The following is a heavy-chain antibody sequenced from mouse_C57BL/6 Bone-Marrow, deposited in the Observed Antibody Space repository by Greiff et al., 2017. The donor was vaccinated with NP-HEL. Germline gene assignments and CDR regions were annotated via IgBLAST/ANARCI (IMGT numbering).Heavy chain of an antibody. CDR1: GYTFTDYE. Sequence: QVQLKESGAELVRPGASVTLSCKASGYTFTDYEMHWVKQTPVHGLEWIGAIDPETGGTAYNQKFKGKAIQTAGKSSSTAYMELRSLTSEDSAVYYCTRWTDYWGQGTTLTVSS. CDR3: TRWTDY. V-gene: IGHV1-15*01. CDR2: IDPETGGT. J-gene: IGHJ2*01.